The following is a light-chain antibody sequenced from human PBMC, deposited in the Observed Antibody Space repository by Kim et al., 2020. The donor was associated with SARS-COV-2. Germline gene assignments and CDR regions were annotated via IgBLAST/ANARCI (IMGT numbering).Light chain of an antibody. CDR1: QTVGTS. CDR3: QQYYHWPPVT. V-gene: IGKV3-15*01. Sequence: SPGERVTLSCRASQTVGTSLAWYQQKPGQSPRLLIFGASTRATVIPARFSGSGSGTYFTLTISSLQAEDFGVYFCQQYYHWPPVTFGQGTKLEI. CDR2: GAS. J-gene: IGKJ2*01.